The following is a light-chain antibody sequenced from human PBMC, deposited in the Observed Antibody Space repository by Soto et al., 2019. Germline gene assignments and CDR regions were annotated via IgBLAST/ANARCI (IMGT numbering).Light chain of an antibody. CDR2: GNT. CDR3: QSYDNSLRGNV. Sequence: QSVLTQPPSVSGAPGQRVIMSCTGSSSNIGAGFDVHWYQQLPGSAPTLLIYGNTNRPTGVPDRFSVSKGGTSASLTITGLQADDEADYYCQSYDNSLRGNVFGPGTKLTVL. CDR1: SSNIGAGFD. V-gene: IGLV1-40*01. J-gene: IGLJ1*01.